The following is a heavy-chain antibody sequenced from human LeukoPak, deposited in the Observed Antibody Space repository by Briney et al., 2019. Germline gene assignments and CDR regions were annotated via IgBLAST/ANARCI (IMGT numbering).Heavy chain of an antibody. D-gene: IGHD3-22*01. V-gene: IGHV1-2*02. J-gene: IGHJ4*02. CDR2: INPNSGGT. CDR1: GYTFTGYY. Sequence: GASVKVSFKASGYTFTGYYMHWVRQAPGQGLEWMGWINPNSGGTNYAQKFQGRVTMTRDTSISTAYMELSRLRSDDTAVYYCARQETGDYYDSSGYPRGVDYWGQGTLVTVSS. CDR3: ARQETGDYYDSSGYPRGVDY.